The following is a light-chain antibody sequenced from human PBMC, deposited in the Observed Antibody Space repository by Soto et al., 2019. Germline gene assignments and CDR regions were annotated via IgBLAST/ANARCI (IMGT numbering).Light chain of an antibody. CDR1: SSNIGSNY. CDR2: RNN. CDR3: AAWDDSLSGVV. Sequence: QPVLTQPPSASGTPGQRVTISCSGSSSNIGSNYVYWYQQLPGTAPKLLIYRNNQRPSGVPDRFSGSKSGTSASMAICGLRSEDEADYYCAAWDDSLSGVVFGGGTQLT. J-gene: IGLJ2*01. V-gene: IGLV1-47*01.